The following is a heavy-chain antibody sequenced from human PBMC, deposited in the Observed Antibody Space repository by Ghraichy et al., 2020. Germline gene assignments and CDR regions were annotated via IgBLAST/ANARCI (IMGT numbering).Heavy chain of an antibody. CDR1: GGSFSGYY. J-gene: IGHJ6*02. V-gene: IGHV4-34*01. D-gene: IGHD3-3*01. Sequence: SETLSLTCAVYGGSFSGYYWSWIRQPPGKGLEWIGEINHSGSTNYNPSLKSRVTISVDTSKNQFSLKLSSVTAADTAVYYCAREGRNVLRFLDYGMDVWGQGTTVTVSS. CDR3: AREGRNVLRFLDYGMDV. CDR2: INHSGST.